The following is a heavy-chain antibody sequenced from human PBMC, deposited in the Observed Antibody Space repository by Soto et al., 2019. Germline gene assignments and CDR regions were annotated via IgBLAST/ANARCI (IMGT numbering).Heavy chain of an antibody. D-gene: IGHD4-4*01. V-gene: IGHV1-69*13. Sequence: ASVKVSCKXSGGTFSSYAISWVRQAPGQGLEWMGGIIPIFGTANYAQKFQGRVTITADESTSTAYMELSSLRSEDTAVYYCARAARLQAHYYYGMDVWGQGTTVTVSS. J-gene: IGHJ6*02. CDR3: ARAARLQAHYYYGMDV. CDR1: GGTFSSYA. CDR2: IIPIFGTA.